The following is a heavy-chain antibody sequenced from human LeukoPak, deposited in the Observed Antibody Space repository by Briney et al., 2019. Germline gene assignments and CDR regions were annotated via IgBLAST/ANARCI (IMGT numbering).Heavy chain of an antibody. D-gene: IGHD2-8*02. CDR2: ININSGGT. CDR1: GYTFTAYY. J-gene: IGHJ5*02. CDR3: ARGTGSSWFDP. V-gene: IGHV1-2*02. Sequence: ASVKVSCVASGYTFTAYYMHWVRQAPGQGLEWMGWININSGGTKNTQKLQGRVTMTRDTSISTAYMELSGLTSDDTAVYYCARGTGSSWFDPWGQGTLVTVSS.